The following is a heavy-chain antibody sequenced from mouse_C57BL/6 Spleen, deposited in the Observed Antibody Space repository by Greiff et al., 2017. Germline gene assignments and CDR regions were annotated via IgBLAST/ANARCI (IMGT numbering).Heavy chain of an antibody. J-gene: IGHJ4*01. CDR2: IYPRSGIT. D-gene: IGHD3-2*02. CDR3: ARGAQDYAMDY. V-gene: IGHV1-81*01. Sequence: QVQLQQSGAELARPGASVKLSCKASGYTFTSYGISWVKQRTGQGLEWIGEIYPRSGITYYNEKFKGKATLTADKSSSTAYMELRSLTSDDSAVYFWARGAQDYAMDYWGQGTSVTVSS. CDR1: GYTFTSYG.